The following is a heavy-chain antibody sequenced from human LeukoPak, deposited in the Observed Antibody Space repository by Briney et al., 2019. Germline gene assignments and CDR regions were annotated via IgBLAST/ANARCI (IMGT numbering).Heavy chain of an antibody. Sequence: SETLSLTCTVSTGSISSYDWSWIRQPAGKGLEWIGRIYTSGSTNYNPSLKSRVTMSGDTSKNQFSLKLGSVTAPDTAVYYCPRLIPPPYYFDYWGQGTVVTVSS. J-gene: IGHJ4*02. D-gene: IGHD3-16*01. CDR1: TGSISSYD. V-gene: IGHV4-4*07. CDR2: IYTSGST. CDR3: PRLIPPPYYFDY.